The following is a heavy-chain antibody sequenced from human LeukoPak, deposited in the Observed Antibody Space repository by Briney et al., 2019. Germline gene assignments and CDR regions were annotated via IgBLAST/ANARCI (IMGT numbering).Heavy chain of an antibody. CDR1: GGSISSYY. V-gene: IGHV4-59*08. CDR3: ARRILVGAIHHEAFDI. D-gene: IGHD1-26*01. CDR2: IYYSGST. Sequence: PSETLSLTCTVAGGSISSYYWSWVRQPPGKGLEWVGYIYYSGSTNYNPSLKSRVTISVDTSKKQFSLKLASVTAADTAVYYCARRILVGAIHHEAFDIWGQGTMVTVSS. J-gene: IGHJ3*02.